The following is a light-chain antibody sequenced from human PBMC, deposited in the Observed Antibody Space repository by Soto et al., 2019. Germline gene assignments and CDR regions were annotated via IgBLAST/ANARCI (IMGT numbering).Light chain of an antibody. CDR2: AAS. V-gene: IGKV1-17*03. Sequence: IQRTQSPSAMSASVGHRVTITCGASQDINNYLVWFQQKPGTVPKRLIYAASSLQSGVPSRFSVSRSGTEFTLTISRLKPEDFATYYCLQHNSYTLTFGGGTKVDIK. CDR1: QDINNY. CDR3: LQHNSYTLT. J-gene: IGKJ4*01.